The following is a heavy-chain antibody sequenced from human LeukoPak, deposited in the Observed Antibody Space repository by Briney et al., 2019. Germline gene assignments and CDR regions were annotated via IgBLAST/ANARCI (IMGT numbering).Heavy chain of an antibody. D-gene: IGHD6-19*01. V-gene: IGHV4-61*01. CDR2: IYYSGST. Sequence: SETLSLTCTVSGGSVSSGSYYWSWIRQPPGKGLEWIGYIYYSGSTNYNPSLKSRVTISVDTSKNQFSLKLSSGTAADTAVYYCAREVVAVAMDVWGQGTTVTVSS. J-gene: IGHJ6*02. CDR3: AREVVAVAMDV. CDR1: GGSVSSGSYY.